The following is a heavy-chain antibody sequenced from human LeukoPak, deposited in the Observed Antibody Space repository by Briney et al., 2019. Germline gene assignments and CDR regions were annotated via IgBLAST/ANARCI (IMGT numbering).Heavy chain of an antibody. CDR1: EFTFSSYA. D-gene: IGHD4-17*01. Sequence: GRSLRLSCAASEFTFSSYAMHWVRQAPGKGLEWVAVISYDGSNKFYADSVKGRFTISRDNSKNTLYLQMNSLRAGDTAVYYCAREAVTTNYYYYGMDVWGQGTTVTVSS. CDR3: AREAVTTNYYYYGMDV. J-gene: IGHJ6*02. V-gene: IGHV3-30-3*01. CDR2: ISYDGSNK.